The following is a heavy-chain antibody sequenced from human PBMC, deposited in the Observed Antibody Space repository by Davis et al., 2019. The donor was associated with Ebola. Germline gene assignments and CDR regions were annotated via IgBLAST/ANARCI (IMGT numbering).Heavy chain of an antibody. CDR3: VSVMTYYYDSSGNYGKSGYFDY. D-gene: IGHD3-22*01. Sequence: PSETLSLTCTVSCGSISSPSYYWGWIRQPPGKGLEWIATIYYSGSPYYNPSLKSRVTISVDTSKNQFSLKLSSVTAADTAVYYCVSVMTYYYDSSGNYGKSGYFDYWGQGTLVTVSS. V-gene: IGHV4-39*01. CDR1: CGSISSPSYY. J-gene: IGHJ4*02. CDR2: IYYSGSP.